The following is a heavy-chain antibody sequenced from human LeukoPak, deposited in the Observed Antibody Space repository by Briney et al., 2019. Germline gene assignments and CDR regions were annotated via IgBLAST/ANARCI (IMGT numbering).Heavy chain of an antibody. J-gene: IGHJ4*02. D-gene: IGHD6-13*01. CDR3: ARVERGYSSSWYDY. V-gene: IGHV4-34*01. CDR2: INHSGST. Sequence: PSETLSLTCAVYGGSFSGYYWSWICQPPGKGLEWIGEINHSGSTNYNPSLKSRVTISVDTSKNQFSLKLSSVTAADTAVYYCARVERGYSSSWYDYWGQGTLVTVSS. CDR1: GGSFSGYY.